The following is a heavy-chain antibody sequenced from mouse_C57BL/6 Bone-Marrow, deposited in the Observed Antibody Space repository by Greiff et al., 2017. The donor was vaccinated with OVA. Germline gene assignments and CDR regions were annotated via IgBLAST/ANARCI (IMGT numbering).Heavy chain of an antibody. Sequence: QVQLQQPGAELVKPGASVKLSCKASGYTFTSYWMHWVKQRPGQGLEWIGMIHPNSGSTNYNEKFKSKATLTVDKSSSTAYMQLSSLTSEDSAVYYCARTAPYYYGSSYWYFDVWGTGTTVTVSA. CDR2: IHPNSGST. J-gene: IGHJ1*03. CDR3: ARTAPYYYGSSYWYFDV. CDR1: GYTFTSYW. D-gene: IGHD1-1*01. V-gene: IGHV1-64*01.